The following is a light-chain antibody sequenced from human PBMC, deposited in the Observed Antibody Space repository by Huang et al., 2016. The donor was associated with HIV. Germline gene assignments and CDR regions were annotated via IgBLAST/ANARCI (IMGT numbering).Light chain of an antibody. CDR2: KAS. CDR3: LQYNSYPFT. J-gene: IGKJ3*01. CDR1: QSISSW. Sequence: GDRVTITCRASQSISSWLAWYQQKPGKAPNLLIYKASSLESGVPSRFSGSGSGTEFTLTISSLQPDDFATYYCLQYNSYPFTFGPGTKVDMK. V-gene: IGKV1-5*03.